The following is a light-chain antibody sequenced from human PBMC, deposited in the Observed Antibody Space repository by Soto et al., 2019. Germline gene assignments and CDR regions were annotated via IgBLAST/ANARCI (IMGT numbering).Light chain of an antibody. CDR2: DVS. J-gene: IGLJ1*01. CDR3: SSTSSSTHV. CDR1: SSDVGAYTF. Sequence: QSALTQPASVSGSPGQSITISCTGTSSDVGAYTFVSWYQQHPDKVPKLMIFDVSRRPSGVSDRFSGSKSGNTASLTISGLQPEDEADYYCSSTSSSTHVFGSGTKLTVL. V-gene: IGLV2-14*03.